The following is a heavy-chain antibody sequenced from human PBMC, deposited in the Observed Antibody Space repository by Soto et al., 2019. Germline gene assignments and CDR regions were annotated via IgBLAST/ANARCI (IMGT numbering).Heavy chain of an antibody. D-gene: IGHD6-13*01. J-gene: IGHJ5*02. CDR1: GYTFTSYA. CDR2: INAGNGNT. Sequence: QVQLVQSGAEEKKPAASVKVSCKASGYTFTSYAMHWVRQAPGQRLEWMGWINAGNGNTKYSKKFQGRVTITRDTSARTAYMDLSSLRSEVTAVYYCARDLSSSSWHNWFDPWGQGTLVTVSS. CDR3: ARDLSSSSWHNWFDP. V-gene: IGHV1-3*05.